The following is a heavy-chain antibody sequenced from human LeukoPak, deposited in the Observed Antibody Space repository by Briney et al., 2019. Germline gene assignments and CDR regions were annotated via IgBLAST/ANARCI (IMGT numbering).Heavy chain of an antibody. Sequence: GASVKVSCKASGGTFSSYAISWVRQAPGQGLEWMGGIIPIFGTANYAQKFQGRVTITADESTSTAYMELSRLRFDDTALYYCAREFLGFHPWGQGTLVTVSS. V-gene: IGHV1-69*13. CDR1: GGTFSSYA. J-gene: IGHJ5*02. D-gene: IGHD2/OR15-2a*01. CDR2: IIPIFGTA. CDR3: AREFLGFHP.